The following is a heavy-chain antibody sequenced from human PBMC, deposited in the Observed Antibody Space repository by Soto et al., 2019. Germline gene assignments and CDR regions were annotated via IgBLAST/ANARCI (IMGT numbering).Heavy chain of an antibody. V-gene: IGHV1-69*02. J-gene: IGHJ5*02. Sequence: SVKVSCKASGGTFSSYTISWVRQAPGQGLEWMGRIIPILGIANYAQKFQGRVTITADKSTSTAYMELSSLRSEDTAVYYCARASGSYYSFSWFDPWGQGTLVTVSS. CDR1: GGTFSSYT. D-gene: IGHD3-10*01. CDR2: IIPILGIA. CDR3: ARASGSYYSFSWFDP.